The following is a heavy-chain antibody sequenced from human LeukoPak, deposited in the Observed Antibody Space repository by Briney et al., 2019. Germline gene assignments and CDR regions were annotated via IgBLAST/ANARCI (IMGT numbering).Heavy chain of an antibody. CDR2: IIPIFGTA. CDR1: GGTFSSYA. Sequence: GASVKVSCKASGGTFSSYAISWVRQAPGQGLEWMGGIIPIFGTANYAQKLQGRVTMTTDTSTSTAYMELRSLRSDDTAVYYCARDLGLLRFGGLGMDVWGQGTTVTVSS. J-gene: IGHJ6*02. CDR3: ARDLGLLRFGGLGMDV. D-gene: IGHD5-12*01. V-gene: IGHV1-69*05.